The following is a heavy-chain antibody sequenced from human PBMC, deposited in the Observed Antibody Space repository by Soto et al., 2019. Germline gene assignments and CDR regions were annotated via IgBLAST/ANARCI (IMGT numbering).Heavy chain of an antibody. J-gene: IGHJ4*02. CDR3: ASIATGSSEDQIPD. Sequence: QLQLQESGPGLLKPSETLTLTCSVSGGSITNNNYFWGWIRQPPGKGLEWIGSIYYSGSTYYNSSLKRRVTITDDTSMHQCTRELSSVTAAATVVYRCASIATGSSEDQIPDWGQGTLVTASS. CDR2: IYYSGST. D-gene: IGHD3-22*01. CDR1: GGSITNNNYF. V-gene: IGHV4-39*01.